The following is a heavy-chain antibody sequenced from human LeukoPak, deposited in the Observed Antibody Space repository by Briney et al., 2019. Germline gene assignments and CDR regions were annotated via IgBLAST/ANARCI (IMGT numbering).Heavy chain of an antibody. J-gene: IGHJ3*02. V-gene: IGHV4-61*02. CDR2: IYTSGST. CDR1: GGSISSGSYY. Sequence: NASQTLSLTCTVSGGSISSGSYYWSWIRQPAGKGLEWIGRIYTSGSTNYNPSLKSRVTISVDTSKNQFSLKLSSVTAADTAVYYCARKLTYHYGSGTYAFDIWGQGTMVTVSS. D-gene: IGHD3-10*01. CDR3: ARKLTYHYGSGTYAFDI.